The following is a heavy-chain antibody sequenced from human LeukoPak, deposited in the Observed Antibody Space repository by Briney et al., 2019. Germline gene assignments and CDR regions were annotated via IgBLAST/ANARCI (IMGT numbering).Heavy chain of an antibody. J-gene: IGHJ4*02. D-gene: IGHD6-19*01. V-gene: IGHV6-1*01. CDR3: ARGEGSGWEFYI. CDR1: GDSVSSNSAA. CDR2: TYYRSKWYN. Sequence: SQTLSLTCAISGDSVSSNSAAWNWIRQSPSIGLEWLGRTYYRSKWYNDYAVSVKSRMTSHPDTSKNQFSLQLNSVTPEDTAVYYGARGEGSGWEFYIWGQGTLVTVSS.